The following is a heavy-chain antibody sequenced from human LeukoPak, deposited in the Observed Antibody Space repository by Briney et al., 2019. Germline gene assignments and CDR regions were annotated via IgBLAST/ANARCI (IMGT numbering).Heavy chain of an antibody. CDR1: GSRFTSYW. J-gene: IGHJ4*02. D-gene: IGHD3-9*01. CDR3: ARRRGRGILTGLDY. CDR2: IETGDYDT. V-gene: IGHV5-51*01. Sequence: GAFLKISWKGSGSRFTSYWIGWVRQMAGKGLEWMGIIETGDYDTTDSPSYQGQLTISTNKSISTAYLQWSSLKASDTAMYYCARRRGRGILTGLDYWGQGTLVTVSS.